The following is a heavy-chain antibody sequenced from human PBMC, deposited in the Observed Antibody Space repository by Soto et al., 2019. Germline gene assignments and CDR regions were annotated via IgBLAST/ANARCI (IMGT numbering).Heavy chain of an antibody. Sequence: GGSLRLSCAASGFTFSSYTMNWVRQAPGRGLEWVSSIGTSSSYIYYADSVKGRFTISRDNAKNSLFLQMNSLRADDTAVYYCARDSVRDYLYYYYGMDVWGQGATVTVSS. CDR2: IGTSSSYI. D-gene: IGHD4-17*01. V-gene: IGHV3-21*01. CDR1: GFTFSSYT. J-gene: IGHJ6*02. CDR3: ARDSVRDYLYYYYGMDV.